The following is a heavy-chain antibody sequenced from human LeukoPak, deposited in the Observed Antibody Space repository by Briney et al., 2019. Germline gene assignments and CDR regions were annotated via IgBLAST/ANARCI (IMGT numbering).Heavy chain of an antibody. CDR2: IYYSGST. CDR1: GGSISSYY. CDR3: ARLSQTPDYYGNGGYYYLGY. J-gene: IGHJ4*02. V-gene: IGHV4-59*01. Sequence: SETLSLTCTVSGGSISSYYWSWIRQPPGKGLEWIGYIYYSGSTNYNPSLKSRVTISVDTSKNQFSLKLSSVTAEDTAVYYCARLSQTPDYYGNGGYYYLGYWGQGTPVTVSS. D-gene: IGHD3-22*01.